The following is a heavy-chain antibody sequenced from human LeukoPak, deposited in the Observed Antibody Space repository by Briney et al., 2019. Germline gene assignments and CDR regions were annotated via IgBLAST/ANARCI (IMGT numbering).Heavy chain of an antibody. D-gene: IGHD6-13*01. Sequence: GGSLRLSCAASGFTFSSYEMNWVRQAPGKGLEWVSYISSSGSTRYYADSVKGRFTISRDNAKNSLYLQMNGLRAGDTAVYYCVCVSWYVLDYWGQGTLVTVSS. V-gene: IGHV3-48*03. CDR1: GFTFSSYE. J-gene: IGHJ4*02. CDR3: VCVSWYVLDY. CDR2: ISSSGSTR.